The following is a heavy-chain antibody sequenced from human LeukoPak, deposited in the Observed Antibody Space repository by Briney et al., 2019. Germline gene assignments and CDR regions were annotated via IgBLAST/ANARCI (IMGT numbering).Heavy chain of an antibody. CDR1: GGSVGSFS. J-gene: IGHJ5*02. D-gene: IGHD3-10*01. V-gene: IGHV4-59*08. CDR3: ARAVGYYGSGSSGEEWFDP. Sequence: SETLSLTCKVSGGSVGSFSWSWIRQSPGKGLEWIGFIYYNGSTSYNPSLKSRVTISVDRSKSQFSLKLTSVTAADTALYYCARAVGYYGSGSSGEEWFDPWGQGTLVTVSS. CDR2: IYYNGST.